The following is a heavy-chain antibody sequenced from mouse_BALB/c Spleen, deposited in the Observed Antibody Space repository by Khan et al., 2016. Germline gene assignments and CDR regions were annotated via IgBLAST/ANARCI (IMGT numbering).Heavy chain of an antibody. Sequence: QVQLKQSGAELMKPGASGKISCKATGYTFSSYWIEWVKQRPGHGLEGSGESLPGSGSTNYNEKFKGKATCTADKSSNTAYMQLSSRTSEGTAVSYCARVGYRYDDRAWFAYWGQGTLVTVSA. J-gene: IGHJ3*01. CDR1: GYTFSSYW. V-gene: IGHV1-9*01. CDR2: SLPGSGST. CDR3: ARVGYRYDDRAWFAY. D-gene: IGHD2-14*01.